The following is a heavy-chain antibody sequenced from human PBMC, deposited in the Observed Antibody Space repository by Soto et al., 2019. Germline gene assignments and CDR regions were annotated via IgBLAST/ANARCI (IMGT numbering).Heavy chain of an antibody. CDR3: AREGDRAYSYYGMDV. Sequence: QVQLVQSGNEVKKPGASVNVSCKASGYSFTRYGISWVRQAPGQGLEWMGWISGYNGKTKYAQKLQGRVSKTPATSXXTAYMELRGLGSDDTAVYYCAREGDRAYSYYGMDVWGHGTTVTVSS. D-gene: IGHD3-16*01. CDR1: GYSFTRYG. V-gene: IGHV1-18*01. J-gene: IGHJ6*02. CDR2: ISGYNGKT.